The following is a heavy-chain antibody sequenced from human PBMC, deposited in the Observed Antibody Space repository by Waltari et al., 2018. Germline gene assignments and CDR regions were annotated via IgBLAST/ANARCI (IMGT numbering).Heavy chain of an antibody. CDR2: MSGTGDYT. Sequence: EVQLLESGGDLEQPGGSLRISCVGSGFDFSNYDQIWVRQAPGKGLEWGSTMSGTGDYTYYADSVKGRFTISRDNSKNTVFLHMNNLRVEDTAIYFCAKDQAEWLVLDGYFDSWGQGTPVTVSS. V-gene: IGHV3-23*01. J-gene: IGHJ4*02. CDR1: GFDFSNYD. D-gene: IGHD6-19*01. CDR3: AKDQAEWLVLDGYFDS.